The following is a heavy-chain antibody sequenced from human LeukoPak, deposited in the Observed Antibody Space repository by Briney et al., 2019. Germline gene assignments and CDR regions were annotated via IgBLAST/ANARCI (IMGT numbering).Heavy chain of an antibody. D-gene: IGHD3-9*01. CDR2: INPNSGGT. CDR1: GYTFTGYY. CDR3: EVNFDWFRGLDY. V-gene: IGHV1-2*02. J-gene: IGHJ4*02. Sequence: ASVKVSCKASGYTFTGYYMHWVRQAPGQGLEWMGWINPNSGGTNYAQKFQGRVTMTRDTSISTAYMELSRLRSDDTAVYYCEVNFDWFRGLDYWGQGTLVTVSS.